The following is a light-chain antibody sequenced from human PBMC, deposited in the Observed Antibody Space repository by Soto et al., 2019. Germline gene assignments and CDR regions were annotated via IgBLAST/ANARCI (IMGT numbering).Light chain of an antibody. CDR3: QHCDTYWP. J-gene: IGKJ1*01. CDR2: DAS. CDR1: RGIDRW. Sequence: DIQMTQSPSTLSASVGDTVTITCRASRGIDRWLAWYQQKPGKAPSLLISDASTLESGVPSRFSGSGSGTEFTLTITGLQPDDFATYHCQHCDTYWPFGQGTKVEVK. V-gene: IGKV1-5*01.